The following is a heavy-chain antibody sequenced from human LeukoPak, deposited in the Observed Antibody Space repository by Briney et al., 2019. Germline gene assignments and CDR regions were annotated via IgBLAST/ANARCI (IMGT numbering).Heavy chain of an antibody. J-gene: IGHJ4*02. V-gene: IGHV4-39*01. CDR1: GGSISSSSYY. CDR2: IYYSGST. CDR3: ARHLMAVAGWKFDY. Sequence: PSETLSLTCTVSGGSISSSSYYWGWIRQPPGKGLEWIGSIYYSGSTYYNPSLKSRVTISVDTSKNQFSLKLSSVTAADTAVYYCARHLMAVAGWKFDYWGQGPRSPSPQ. D-gene: IGHD6-19*01.